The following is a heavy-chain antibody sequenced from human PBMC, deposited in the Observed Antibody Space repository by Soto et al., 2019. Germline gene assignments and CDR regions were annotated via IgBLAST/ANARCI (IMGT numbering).Heavy chain of an antibody. CDR3: ARDLEYSRSSRASYYYYGMDV. CDR1: GFTFSSYA. Sequence: GGSLRLSCSASGFTFSSYAMHWVRQAPGKGLEYVSAISSNGGSTYYADSVKGKFTISRYNSKNTLYLQMNSLRAEDTAVYYCARDLEYSRSSRASYYYYGMDVWGPGTTVTVSS. D-gene: IGHD6-6*01. V-gene: IGHV3-64*04. J-gene: IGHJ6*02. CDR2: ISSNGGST.